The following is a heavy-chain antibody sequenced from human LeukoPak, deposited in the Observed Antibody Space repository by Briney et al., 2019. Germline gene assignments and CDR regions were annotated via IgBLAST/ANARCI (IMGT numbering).Heavy chain of an antibody. J-gene: IGHJ6*04. D-gene: IGHD6-13*01. CDR3: ARVNFAAAAMDV. CDR2: ISSDGSNK. CDR1: GFIFGNYA. Sequence: GGSLRLSCAASGFIFGNYAMHWVRQAPGKGLEWVAVISSDGSNKYYADSVKGRFTFSRDNSKNTLYLQMTSLRAEDTAVYYCARVNFAAAAMDVWGKGTTVTVSS. V-gene: IGHV3-30*04.